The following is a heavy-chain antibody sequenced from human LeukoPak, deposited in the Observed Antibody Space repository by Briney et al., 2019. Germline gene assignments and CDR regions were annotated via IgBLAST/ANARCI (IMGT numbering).Heavy chain of an antibody. CDR1: GFTLSRYV. CDR2: ISDSGGTT. Sequence: PGGSLRLSCAASGFTLSRYVMSWVRQAPGKGLEWVSAISDSGGTTYYADSVKGRFTISRDNSKNTLYLQMHCLRAEDTALYYCAKLNRGYCSSSSCPDWFDHWGQGTLVTVSS. CDR3: AKLNRGYCSSSSCPDWFDH. V-gene: IGHV3-23*01. J-gene: IGHJ5*02. D-gene: IGHD2-2*03.